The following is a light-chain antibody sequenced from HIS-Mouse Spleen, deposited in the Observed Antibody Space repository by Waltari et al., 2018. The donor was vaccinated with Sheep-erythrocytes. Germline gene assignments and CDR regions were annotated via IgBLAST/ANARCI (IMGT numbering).Light chain of an antibody. J-gene: IGKJ4*01. V-gene: IGKV4-1*01. CDR2: GAS. CDR1: QRVLYSSNNKNY. Sequence: DIVMTQSPDSLAVSLGERATINCKSSQRVLYSSNNKNYLAWYQQKPGQPPKLLIYGASTRESGVPDRVSGSGSGTDFTLTISSLQAEDVAVYYCQQYYSTPPLTFGGGTKVEIK. CDR3: QQYYSTPPLT.